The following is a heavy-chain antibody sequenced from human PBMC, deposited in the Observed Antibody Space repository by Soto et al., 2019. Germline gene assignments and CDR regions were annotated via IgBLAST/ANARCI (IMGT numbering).Heavy chain of an antibody. J-gene: IGHJ4*02. Sequence: QVHLVQSGAEVQKPGASVTLSCKASGYSFTAYYTYYMHWVRQAPGQGLEWMGMVKPGGDYTIYAQKFQGRVSMTTDTSTSTLYMELSSLTSEDTAVYYCAREALTGYRDFDYWGQGTLVTFS. CDR3: AREALTGYRDFDY. V-gene: IGHV1-46*01. CDR2: VKPGGDYT. CDR1: GYSFTAYYTYY. D-gene: IGHD3-9*01.